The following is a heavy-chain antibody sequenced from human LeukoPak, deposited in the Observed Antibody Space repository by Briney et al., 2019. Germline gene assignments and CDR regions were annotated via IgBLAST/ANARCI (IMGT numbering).Heavy chain of an antibody. CDR1: GGSFSSGNYY. Sequence: SETLSLTCTVSGGSFSSGNYYWSWIRQPPGKGLEWIGNIYYSGSTDYNPSLKSRVIMSVDMSKNQFSLKLSSVTAADTAVYYCARRSGGYDPNFDYWGQGTLVTVSS. CDR2: IYYSGST. CDR3: ARRSGGYDPNFDY. J-gene: IGHJ4*02. V-gene: IGHV4-61*01. D-gene: IGHD5-12*01.